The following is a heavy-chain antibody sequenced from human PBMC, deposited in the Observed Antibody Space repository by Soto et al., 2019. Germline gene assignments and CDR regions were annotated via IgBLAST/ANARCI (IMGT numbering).Heavy chain of an antibody. CDR1: GFTLSNFA. Sequence: PGGSLRLSCVASGFTLSNFAMAWVRQAPGEGLEWVSAISGSGGSTYYADSVKGRFTISRDNSKNTLYLQMNSLRAEDTAVYYCAKDPSPLQWVQRANWFESWGQGTLVTVSS. V-gene: IGHV3-23*01. D-gene: IGHD6-19*01. CDR3: AKDPSPLQWVQRANWFES. CDR2: ISGSGGST. J-gene: IGHJ5*01.